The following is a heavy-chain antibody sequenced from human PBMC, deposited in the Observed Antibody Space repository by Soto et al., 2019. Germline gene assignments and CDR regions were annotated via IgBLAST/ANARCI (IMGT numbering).Heavy chain of an antibody. V-gene: IGHV3-15*01. Sequence: EVSLVESGGGVVTPGGSLRLSCAASGFTFRDAWMSWVRQSPGKGLEWVGRSKSKNDGGTEDYAAPVKGRFTISREDSTNTVFLHMNGLKMEDTGIYYCITELVGAGEVILDFWGQGTLVAVSS. J-gene: IGHJ4*02. CDR3: ITELVGAGEVILDF. CDR1: GFTFRDAW. CDR2: SKSKNDGGTE. D-gene: IGHD3-3*01.